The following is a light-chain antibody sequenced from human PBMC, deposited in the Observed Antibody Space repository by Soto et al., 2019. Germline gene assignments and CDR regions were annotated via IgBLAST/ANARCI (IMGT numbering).Light chain of an antibody. CDR1: SSDVGGYNY. Sequence: QSVLTQPASVSGSPGQSITISCTGTSSDVGGYNYVSWYQQHPGKAPKLMIFEVSNRPSGFSNRFSGSKSGNTASLTISGLQAEDEADYYCSSYTSSNTYVFGTGTKVTVL. J-gene: IGLJ1*01. CDR3: SSYTSSNTYV. CDR2: EVS. V-gene: IGLV2-14*01.